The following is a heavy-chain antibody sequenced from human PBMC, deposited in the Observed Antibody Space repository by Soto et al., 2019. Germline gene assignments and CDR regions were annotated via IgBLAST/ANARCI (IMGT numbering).Heavy chain of an antibody. Sequence: EVQLVESGGGLVQPGGSLRLSCAASGFTVSSNYMSWVRQAPGKGLEWVSVIYSGGSTYYADSVKGRFTISRDNSKNPLNLKINTRRAEHRVVYSCATDVSLTVPPVFAYGGQEPRVPFP. CDR1: GFTVSSNY. CDR2: IYSGGST. J-gene: IGHJ4*02. D-gene: IGHD4-17*01. CDR3: ATDVSLTVPPVFAY. V-gene: IGHV3-66*01.